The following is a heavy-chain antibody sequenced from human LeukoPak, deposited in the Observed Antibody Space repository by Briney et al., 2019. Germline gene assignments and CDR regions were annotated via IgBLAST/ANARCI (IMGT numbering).Heavy chain of an antibody. CDR1: GYTFTSYA. CDR3: ARGPSSSWYAHSGMGYYGMDV. V-gene: IGHV1-3*01. Sequence: GASVKVSCKASGYTFTSYAMHRVRQAPGQRLEWMGWINAGNGNTKYSQKFQGRVTITRDTSASTAYMELSSLRSEDTAVYYCARGPSSSWYAHSGMGYYGMDVWGQGTTVTVSS. J-gene: IGHJ6*02. D-gene: IGHD6-13*01. CDR2: INAGNGNT.